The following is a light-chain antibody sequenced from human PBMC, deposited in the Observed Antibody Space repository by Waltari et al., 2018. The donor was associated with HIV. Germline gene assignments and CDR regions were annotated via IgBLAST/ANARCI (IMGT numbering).Light chain of an antibody. CDR3: QQYGRSRT. CDR1: QSISSS. Sequence: DIQMTQSPSPLSASVGDRVSITCRASQSISSSLAWYQQKPGKVPKLLIYKASTLESGVPSRFSGSGSGTQFTLTISSLQPDDFATYYCQQYGRSRTFGQGTKVDIK. CDR2: KAS. J-gene: IGKJ1*01. V-gene: IGKV1-5*03.